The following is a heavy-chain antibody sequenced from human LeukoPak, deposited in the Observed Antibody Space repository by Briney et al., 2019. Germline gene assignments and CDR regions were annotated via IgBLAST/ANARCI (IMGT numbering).Heavy chain of an antibody. D-gene: IGHD4-23*01. CDR2: ISSSSSYI. CDR1: GFSFSSYS. Sequence: PGGSLRLSCAASGFSFSSYSMNWVCQAPGKGLEWVSSISSSSSYIYYADSVKGRFTISRDNAKNSLYLQMNSLRAEDTAVYYCARENDYGGNSFDYWGQGTLVTVSS. J-gene: IGHJ4*02. V-gene: IGHV3-21*01. CDR3: ARENDYGGNSFDY.